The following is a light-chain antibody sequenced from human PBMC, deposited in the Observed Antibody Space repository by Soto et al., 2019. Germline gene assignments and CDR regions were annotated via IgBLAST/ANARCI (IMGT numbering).Light chain of an antibody. Sequence: QSALTQPASVSGSPGQSITISCTGASSDVGGYNYVSWYQQHPDKAPKLMIYDGSKRPSGVSIRSSGSMSSNTASLTISGLQAEDQADYYCSSYTSSSTTFGGGTKLTV. J-gene: IGLJ2*01. CDR3: SSYTSSSTT. CDR1: SSDVGGYNY. V-gene: IGLV2-14*01. CDR2: DGS.